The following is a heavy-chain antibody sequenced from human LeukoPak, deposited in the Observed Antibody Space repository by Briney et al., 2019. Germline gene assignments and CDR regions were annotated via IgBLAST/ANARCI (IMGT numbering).Heavy chain of an antibody. V-gene: IGHV4-4*07. D-gene: IGHD1-14*01. CDR1: GGSISSYY. CDR2: LYSRGTI. CDR3: ARGGRTRVDP. J-gene: IGHJ5*02. Sequence: SETLSLTCTVSGGSISSYYWSWIRQPAGKGLEWIGRLYSRGTINYNPSLKSRVTISVDTSKNQFSLRLSSVTAADTAVYFCARGGRTRVDPWGQGAQVIVAS.